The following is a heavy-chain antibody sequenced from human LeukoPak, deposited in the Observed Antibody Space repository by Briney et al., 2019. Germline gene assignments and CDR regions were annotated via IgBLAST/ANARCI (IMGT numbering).Heavy chain of an antibody. CDR1: GFTFSSYW. CDR2: IKQDGSEK. J-gene: IGHJ4*02. CDR3: TTEYYYDSSGPFDY. Sequence: GGSLRLSCAASGFTFSSYWMSWVRQAPGKGLEWVANIKQDGSEKYYVDSVKGRFTISRDNAKNSLYLQMNSLRAEDTAVYYCTTEYYYDSSGPFDYWGQETLVTVSS. D-gene: IGHD3-22*01. V-gene: IGHV3-7*01.